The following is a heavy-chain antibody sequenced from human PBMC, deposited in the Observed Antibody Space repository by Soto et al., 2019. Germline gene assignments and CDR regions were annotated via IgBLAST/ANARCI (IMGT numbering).Heavy chain of an antibody. V-gene: IGHV4-61*01. CDR3: ARDRSIVATIDNYYYYMDV. J-gene: IGHJ6*03. Sequence: SETLSLTCPVSGGSISSGYYYWSWIRQPPGKGLEWIGYIYYSGSTYYNPSLKSRVTISVDTSKNQFSLKLSSVTAADTAVYYCARDRSIVATIDNYYYYMDVWGKGTTVTVSS. CDR1: GGSISSGYYY. CDR2: IYYSGST. D-gene: IGHD5-12*01.